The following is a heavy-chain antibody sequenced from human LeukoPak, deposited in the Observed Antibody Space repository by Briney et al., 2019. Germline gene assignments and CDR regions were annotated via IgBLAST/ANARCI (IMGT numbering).Heavy chain of an antibody. CDR1: GYTFTSYD. J-gene: IGHJ4*02. V-gene: IGHV1-8*02. CDR3: SRGYSSGTFDH. D-gene: IGHD6-19*01. CDR2: MNPNSGNT. Sequence: ASVTLSCKSSGYTFTSYDINWIRQANGQGLEWMGWMNPNSGNTGYAKQFQGRVTITTNTSINTAYMQQISLITAATAAYYYSRGYSSGTFDHWGQGTLVTVSS.